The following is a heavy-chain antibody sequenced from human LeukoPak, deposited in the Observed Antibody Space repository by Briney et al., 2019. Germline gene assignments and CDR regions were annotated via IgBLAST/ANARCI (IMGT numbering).Heavy chain of an antibody. Sequence: SGGSLRPSCAASGFTFDDYTMHWVRQAPGKGLEWVSLISWDGGSTYYADSVKGRFTISRDNSKNSLYLQMNSLRTEDTALYYCAKDIRDGMGPDANSYGGGIDYWGQGTLVTVSS. CDR3: AKDIRDGMGPDANSYGGGIDY. V-gene: IGHV3-43*01. J-gene: IGHJ4*02. D-gene: IGHD4-23*01. CDR1: GFTFDDYT. CDR2: ISWDGGST.